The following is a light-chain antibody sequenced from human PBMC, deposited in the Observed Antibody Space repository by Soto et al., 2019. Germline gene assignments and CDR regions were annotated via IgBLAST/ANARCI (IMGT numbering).Light chain of an antibody. CDR2: TNS. V-gene: IGLV1-47*02. CDR3: ATWDDSLRIWV. J-gene: IGLJ3*02. Sequence: QSVLTQPPSASETPGQRITISCSGSRSNIGSNSVYWYRQLSGTAPKLLIYTNSQRPSGVPERFSGAKSGTSASLAISGLRSEDEADYYCATWDDSLRIWVFGGGTKLTVL. CDR1: RSNIGSNS.